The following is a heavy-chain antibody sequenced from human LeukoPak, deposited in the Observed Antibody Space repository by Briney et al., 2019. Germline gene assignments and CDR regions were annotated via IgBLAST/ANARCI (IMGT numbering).Heavy chain of an antibody. J-gene: IGHJ6*02. V-gene: IGHV3-43*02. Sequence: GGSLRLSCAASGXTFDDYAVHWVRQAPGKGLEWVSLISGDGGSTYYADSVKGRFTISRDNSKNSLYLQMNSLRTEDTALYYCAKERNYDFWSGYRGMDVWGQGTTVTVSS. CDR3: AKERNYDFWSGYRGMDV. D-gene: IGHD3-3*01. CDR2: ISGDGGST. CDR1: GXTFDDYA.